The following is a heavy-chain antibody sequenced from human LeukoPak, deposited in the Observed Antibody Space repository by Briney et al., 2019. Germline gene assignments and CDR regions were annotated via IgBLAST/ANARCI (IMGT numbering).Heavy chain of an antibody. CDR2: ISGSGGST. Sequence: GGSLRLSCAASGFTFSSYAMSWVRQAPGKGLEWVSAISGSGGSTYYADSVKGRFTISRGNSKNTLYLQMNSLRAEDTAVYYCACPGDCSGGSCYAFDYWGQGTPVTVSS. J-gene: IGHJ4*02. V-gene: IGHV3-23*01. CDR3: ACPGDCSGGSCYAFDY. D-gene: IGHD2-15*01. CDR1: GFTFSSYA.